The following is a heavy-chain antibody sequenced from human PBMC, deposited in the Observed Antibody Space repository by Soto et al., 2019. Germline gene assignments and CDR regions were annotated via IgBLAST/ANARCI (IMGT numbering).Heavy chain of an antibody. Sequence: EVQLLESGGGLVQPGGSLRLSCAASGFTFSSYAMSWVRQAPGKGLEWVSAISGSGGSTYYADSVKGRFTISRDNSKNTLYLQMNSLRAEDTAVYYCARDSLGGIGPRACNAFDIWGQGTMVTVSS. D-gene: IGHD3-16*01. J-gene: IGHJ3*02. V-gene: IGHV3-23*01. CDR1: GFTFSSYA. CDR2: ISGSGGST. CDR3: ARDSLGGIGPRACNAFDI.